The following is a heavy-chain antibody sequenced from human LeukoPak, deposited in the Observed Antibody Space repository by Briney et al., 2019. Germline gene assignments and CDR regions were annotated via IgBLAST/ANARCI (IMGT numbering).Heavy chain of an antibody. V-gene: IGHV1-69*05. Sequence: ASVKVSCKASGGTFSSYAIGWVRQAPGQGLEWMGGIIPIFGTANYAQKFQGRVTITTDESTSTAYMELSSLRSEDTAVYYCAREASSSWYSLGYWGQGTLVTVSS. J-gene: IGHJ4*02. CDR1: GGTFSSYA. D-gene: IGHD6-13*01. CDR3: AREASSSWYSLGY. CDR2: IIPIFGTA.